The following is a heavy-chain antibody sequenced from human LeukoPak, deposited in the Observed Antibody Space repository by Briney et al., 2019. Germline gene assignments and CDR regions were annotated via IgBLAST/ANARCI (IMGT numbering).Heavy chain of an antibody. V-gene: IGHV3-53*01. CDR2: IYSGGST. J-gene: IGHJ4*02. CDR1: GFTVSSNY. Sequence: GGSLRLSCAASGFTVSSNYMSWVRQAPGKGLEWVSVIYSGGSTYYADSVKGRFTISRDNSKNTLYLQMNSLRAEDTAVYYCAREAVPAGGDGYWGQGTLVTVSS. D-gene: IGHD2-2*01. CDR3: AREAVPAGGDGY.